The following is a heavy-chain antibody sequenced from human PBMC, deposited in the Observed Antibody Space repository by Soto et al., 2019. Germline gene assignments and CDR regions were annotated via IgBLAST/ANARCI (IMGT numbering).Heavy chain of an antibody. J-gene: IGHJ5*02. V-gene: IGHV5-51*01. CDR2: IYPGDSDT. D-gene: IGHD2-21*01. Sequence: GESLKISCEGSGYNFSTYWIAWVRQMPGKGLEWMGTIYPGDSDTRYRPSFQGQVTISADKSISTAYLQWNSLKASDTAMYYCAMIHLWSQFKSWGQGTLVTVSS. CDR1: GYNFSTYW. CDR3: AMIHLWSQFKS.